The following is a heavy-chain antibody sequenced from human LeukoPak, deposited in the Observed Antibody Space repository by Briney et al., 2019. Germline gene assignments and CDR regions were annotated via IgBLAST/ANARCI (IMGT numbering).Heavy chain of an antibody. CDR3: AREMVPQRYYDRGPHRYRGVDAFDI. J-gene: IGHJ3*02. Sequence: SETLSLTCAVSGDSFSSSNWWSWVRQPPGKGLEWTGEIYHGGTTNYNPSLKSRLTISIDKSKNQFSLNLNSVTAADTAVYYCAREMVPQRYYDRGPHRYRGVDAFDIWGQRTTVIVSS. CDR1: GDSFSSSNW. CDR2: IYHGGTT. D-gene: IGHD3-22*01. V-gene: IGHV4-4*02.